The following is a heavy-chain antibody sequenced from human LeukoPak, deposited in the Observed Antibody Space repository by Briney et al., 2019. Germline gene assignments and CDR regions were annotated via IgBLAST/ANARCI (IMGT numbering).Heavy chain of an antibody. D-gene: IGHD3-10*01. J-gene: IGHJ4*02. V-gene: IGHV3-30-3*01. CDR3: ARDGGGYYASGTHYYFDC. Sequence: GRSLRLSCAASGFTFSSCPMHWVRQAPGKGLEWVGVISYDGSNKYSADSVKGRFTISRDNSKNTLYLQVSSLRAEDTAVYYCARDGGGYYASGTHYYFDCWGQGTLVTVSS. CDR2: ISYDGSNK. CDR1: GFTFSSCP.